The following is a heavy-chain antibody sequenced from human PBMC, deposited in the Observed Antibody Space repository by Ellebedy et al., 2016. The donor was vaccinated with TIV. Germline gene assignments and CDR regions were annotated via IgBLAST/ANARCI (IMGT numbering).Heavy chain of an antibody. V-gene: IGHV3-48*02. CDR2: ISSSSSTI. D-gene: IGHD2-2*02. Sequence: GGSLRLXXAASGFTVSSNYMSWVRQAPGKGLEWVSYISSSSSTIYYADSVKGRFTISRDNAKNSLYLQMNSLRDEDTAVYYCWGVVPAAIGYYYGMDVWGQGTTVTVSS. CDR1: GFTVSSNY. J-gene: IGHJ6*02. CDR3: WGVVPAAIGYYYGMDV.